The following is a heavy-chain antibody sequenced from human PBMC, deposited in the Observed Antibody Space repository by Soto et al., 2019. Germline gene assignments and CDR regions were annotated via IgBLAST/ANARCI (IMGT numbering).Heavy chain of an antibody. CDR1: GFTFSSYS. J-gene: IGHJ4*02. Sequence: EVQLVESGGGLVQPGGSLRLSCAASGFTFSSYSMNWVRQAPGQGLEWVSYISSSSSTIYYADSVKGRFTISRDNAKNSLYLQMNSLRAEDTAVYYCARDLTGGGDYWGQGTLVTVSS. V-gene: IGHV3-48*01. D-gene: IGHD2-8*02. CDR2: ISSSSSTI. CDR3: ARDLTGGGDY.